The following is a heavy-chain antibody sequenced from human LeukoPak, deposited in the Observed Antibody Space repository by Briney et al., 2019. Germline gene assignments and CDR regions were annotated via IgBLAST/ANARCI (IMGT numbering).Heavy chain of an antibody. D-gene: IGHD3-22*01. Sequence: SVKVSCKASGGTFSNYAISWVRQPPGQGLEWMGGIIPIFGTANYAQKFQGRVTITADESTSTAYMELSSLRSEDTAVYYCARDLLDYDSSGYSDYWGQGTLVTVSS. CDR1: GGTFSNYA. CDR2: IIPIFGTA. CDR3: ARDLLDYDSSGYSDY. V-gene: IGHV1-69*13. J-gene: IGHJ4*02.